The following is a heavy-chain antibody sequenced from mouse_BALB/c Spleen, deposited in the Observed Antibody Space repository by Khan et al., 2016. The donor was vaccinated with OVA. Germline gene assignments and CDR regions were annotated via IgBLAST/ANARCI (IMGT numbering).Heavy chain of an antibody. CDR3: ARLEDI. CDR2: ICAGGSS. D-gene: IGHD1-3*01. Sequence: VQLQESGPGLVAPSQSLSITCTVSGFSLISYGVHWVRQPPGQGLEWLGLICAGGSSNYNSALMSRLSIIKDNSKSQVFLKMNSLQTDDRAMYYCARLEDIWGQGTTLTVSS. CDR1: GFSLISYG. V-gene: IGHV2-9*02. J-gene: IGHJ2*01.